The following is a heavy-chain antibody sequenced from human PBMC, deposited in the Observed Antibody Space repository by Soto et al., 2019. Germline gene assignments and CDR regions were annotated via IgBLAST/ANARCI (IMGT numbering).Heavy chain of an antibody. Sequence: SQTLSLTCAISGDSVSSNTASWNWIRQSPSRGLEWLGRTYFSSKWYNDYAVSVKSRIIINPATSNNPFSLQLNSVTPEDTAVYFCAKGDNLGPKTGYAFDPWGQGIMVTVSS. CDR3: AKGDNLGPKTGYAFDP. CDR1: GDSVSSNTAS. CDR2: TYFSSKWYN. V-gene: IGHV6-1*01. D-gene: IGHD5-12*01. J-gene: IGHJ5*02.